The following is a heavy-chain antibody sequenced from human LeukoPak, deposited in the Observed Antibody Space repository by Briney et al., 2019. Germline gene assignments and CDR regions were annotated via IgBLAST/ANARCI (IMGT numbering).Heavy chain of an antibody. D-gene: IGHD2-15*01. CDR1: GYTFTSYG. J-gene: IGHJ4*02. CDR2: MNPNSGNT. Sequence: GASVKVSCKASGYTFTSYGISWVRQAPGQGLEWMGWMNPNSGNTGYAQKFQGRVTMTRNTSISTAYMELSSLRSEDTAVYYCARPLRGYCSGGSCYKGILVYWGQGTLVTVSS. CDR3: ARPLRGYCSGGSCYKGILVY. V-gene: IGHV1-8*02.